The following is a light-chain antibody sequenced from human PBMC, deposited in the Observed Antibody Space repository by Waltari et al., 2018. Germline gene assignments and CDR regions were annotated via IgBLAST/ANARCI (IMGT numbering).Light chain of an antibody. CDR2: GAS. V-gene: IGKV3-15*01. J-gene: IGKJ1*01. CDR3: HQYNIWPPWT. Sequence: EIVMPQSPATLSVSPGERATLSCRASQSISSHLAWFQQKPGQAPRLLIYGASTRATGIPARCSGSGSGTEFTLTINSLQSEDVAVYYCHQYNIWPPWTFGQGTKVEIK. CDR1: QSISSH.